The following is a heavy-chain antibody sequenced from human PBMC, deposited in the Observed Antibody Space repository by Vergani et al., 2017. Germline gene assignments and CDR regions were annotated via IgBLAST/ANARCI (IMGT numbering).Heavy chain of an antibody. J-gene: IGHJ4*02. V-gene: IGHV1-46*01. Sequence: QVQLVQSGAEVKKPGASVKVSCKASGYTFTSYYMHWVRQAPGQGLEWMGIINPSGGSTSYAQKFQGRVTMTRDTSTSTVYMELSRLRSDDTAVYYCARGSHIVVVPAAIAGGVDYWGQGTLVTVSS. CDR1: GYTFTSYY. CDR3: ARGSHIVVVPAAIAGGVDY. D-gene: IGHD2-2*02. CDR2: INPSGGST.